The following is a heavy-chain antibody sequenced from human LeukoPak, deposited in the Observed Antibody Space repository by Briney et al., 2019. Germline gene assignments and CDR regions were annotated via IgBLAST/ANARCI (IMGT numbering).Heavy chain of an antibody. CDR2: IVASSGST. V-gene: IGHV3-23*01. CDR1: GFSISNSA. CDR3: AKGAYDYIEIGYFDY. Sequence: GRSLRLSCAASGFSISNSAMSWVRQAPGKGLEWVSLIVASSGSTFYADSVKGRFAISRDSSKNTLYLQMNSLRAEDMAVYYCAKGAYDYIEIGYFDYWGQGTLVTVSS. J-gene: IGHJ4*02. D-gene: IGHD5-12*01.